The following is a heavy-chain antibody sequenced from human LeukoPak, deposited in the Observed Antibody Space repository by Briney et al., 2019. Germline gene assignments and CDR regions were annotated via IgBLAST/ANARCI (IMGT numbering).Heavy chain of an antibody. CDR2: IIPIFGST. Sequence: GASVKVSFKASAGSFSGQAVTWVRQAPGQGPECLGRIIPIFGSTEYAQKFQGRVTITTDKSATTAYMELTGLTSDDTAVYYCARGMRSHYYDFTGLYYYYLDLWGKGTMVTVSS. CDR3: ARGMRSHYYDFTGLYYYYLDL. CDR1: AGSFSGQA. J-gene: IGHJ6*03. D-gene: IGHD3/OR15-3a*01. V-gene: IGHV1-69*05.